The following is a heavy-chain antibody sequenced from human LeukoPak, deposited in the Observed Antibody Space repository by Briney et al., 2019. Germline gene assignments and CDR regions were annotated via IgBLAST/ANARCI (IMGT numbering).Heavy chain of an antibody. CDR1: GYTFTGYY. V-gene: IGHV1-2*02. J-gene: IGHJ4*02. Sequence: ASVKVSCKASGYTFTGYYMHWVRQAPGQGLEWMGWINPNSGGTNYAQKFQGRVTMTRDTSISTAYMELSRLRSDDTAVYYCARGGQYVLHYDSSGYPPRGHWGQGTLVTVSS. CDR2: INPNSGGT. D-gene: IGHD3-22*01. CDR3: ARGGQYVLHYDSSGYPPRGH.